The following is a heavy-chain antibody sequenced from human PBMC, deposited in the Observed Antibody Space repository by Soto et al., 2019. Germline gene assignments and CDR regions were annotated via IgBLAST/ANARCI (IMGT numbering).Heavy chain of an antibody. CDR1: GVTFCSYG. Sequence: GGSLRLCCAASGVTFCSYGMDWVRQAPGKGLEWVAVISYDGSNKYYADSVKGRFTISRDNSKNTLYLQMNSLRAEDTAVYYCARDGPSQLPPYDFWSGYYAVGMDVWGQGTTVTVSS. V-gene: IGHV3-30*03. D-gene: IGHD3-3*01. CDR2: ISYDGSNK. CDR3: ARDGPSQLPPYDFWSGYYAVGMDV. J-gene: IGHJ6*02.